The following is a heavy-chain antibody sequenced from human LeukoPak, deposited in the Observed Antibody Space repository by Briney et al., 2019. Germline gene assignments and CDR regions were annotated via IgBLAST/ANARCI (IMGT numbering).Heavy chain of an antibody. CDR1: GFTFTTYG. J-gene: IGHJ4*02. CDR2: LSGRSNSI. V-gene: IGHV3-48*02. CDR3: ARDFRYHDSSGYYSFDY. D-gene: IGHD3-22*01. Sequence: GGSLRLSCAASGFTFTTYGMNWVRQAPGKGLEWASYLSGRSNSIYYAESVKGRFTISRDNAKNSLYLQMNSLRDEDTAVYYCARDFRYHDSSGYYSFDYWGQGTLVTVSS.